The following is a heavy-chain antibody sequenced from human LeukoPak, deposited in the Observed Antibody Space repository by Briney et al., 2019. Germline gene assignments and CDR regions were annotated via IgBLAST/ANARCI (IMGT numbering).Heavy chain of an antibody. CDR2: ISAYNGNT. D-gene: IGHD3-9*01. CDR3: ARVAENLNYDILTGYYTPPGDY. V-gene: IGHV1-18*01. Sequence: ASVKVSCKASGYTFTSYGISWVRQAPGQGLEWMGWISAYNGNTNYAQKLQGRATMTTDTSTSTAYMELRSLRSDDTAVYYCARVAENLNYDILTGYYTPPGDYWGQGTLVTVSS. CDR1: GYTFTSYG. J-gene: IGHJ4*02.